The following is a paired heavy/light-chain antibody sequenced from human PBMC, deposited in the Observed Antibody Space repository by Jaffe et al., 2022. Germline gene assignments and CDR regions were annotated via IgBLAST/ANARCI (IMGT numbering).Heavy chain of an antibody. CDR2: IGTNGRIN. D-gene: IGHD1-1*01. Sequence: EEQLVQSGGALVHPGGSLRLSCVASGFTFSIYEMSWVRQAPGKGLEWTSYIGTNGRINYNADSVKGRFTMSRDNAKKSVFLQMNSVRDEDMAIYYCVRQVRIVEAGTLWYFDLWGRGTPVTVSS. CDR1: GFTFSIYE. CDR3: VRQVRIVEAGTLWYFDL. J-gene: IGHJ2*01. V-gene: IGHV3-48*03.
Light chain of an antibody. Sequence: EIVMTQSPATLSVSPGERATLSCRASQAISTNLSWYQQKPGQGPRLLIYDASTRATGAPARFSGGGSGTEFTLIISSLQSEDFAVYSCQQYNKWPPRFGGGTKVEIK. CDR3: QQYNKWPPR. CDR1: QAISTN. CDR2: DAS. V-gene: IGKV3-15*01. J-gene: IGKJ4*01.